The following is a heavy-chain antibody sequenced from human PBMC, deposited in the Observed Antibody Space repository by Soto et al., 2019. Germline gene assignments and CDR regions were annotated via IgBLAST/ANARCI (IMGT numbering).Heavy chain of an antibody. J-gene: IGHJ4*02. CDR3: ARDLIVVVPAAKNPYLDY. CDR1: GGSISSYY. D-gene: IGHD2-2*01. Sequence: SETLSLTCTVSGGSISSYYWSWIRQPPGKGLEWIGYIYYSGSTNYNPSLKSRVTMTTDTSTSTAYMELRSLRSDDTAVYYCARDLIVVVPAAKNPYLDYWGQGTLVTVSS. CDR2: IYYSGST. V-gene: IGHV4-59*01.